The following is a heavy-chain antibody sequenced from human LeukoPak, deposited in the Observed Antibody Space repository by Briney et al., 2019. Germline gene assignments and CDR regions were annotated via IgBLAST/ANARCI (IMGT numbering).Heavy chain of an antibody. CDR3: ARVSRGGSGSGAFDI. CDR2: IYYGGST. Sequence: SQTLSLTCTVSNGSISSYDSYWSWIRQPPGKGLDWIAYIYYGGSTGSTPSLKSRVTISVDTSKNQFSLRLTSVTAADTAVYYCARVSRGGSGSGAFDIWGQGTMVTVSS. D-gene: IGHD3-10*01. CDR1: NGSISSYDSY. J-gene: IGHJ3*02. V-gene: IGHV4-30-4*01.